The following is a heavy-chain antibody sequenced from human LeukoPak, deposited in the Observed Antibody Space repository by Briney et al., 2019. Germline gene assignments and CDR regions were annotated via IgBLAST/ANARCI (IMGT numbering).Heavy chain of an antibody. CDR1: GFTFSSYS. CDR3: ARVPTMIVGVGGY. Sequence: GGSLRLSCAASGFTFSSYSMNWVRQAPGKGLEWVSFISSSSSYIYYADSVKGRFTISRDNAKNSLYLQMNSLRAEDTAVYYCARVPTMIVGVGGYWGQGTLVTVSS. CDR2: ISSSSSYI. J-gene: IGHJ4*02. V-gene: IGHV3-21*01. D-gene: IGHD3-22*01.